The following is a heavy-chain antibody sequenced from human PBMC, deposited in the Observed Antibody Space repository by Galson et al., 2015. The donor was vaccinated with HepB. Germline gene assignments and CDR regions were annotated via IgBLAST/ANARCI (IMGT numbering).Heavy chain of an antibody. CDR2: INHSGST. CDR3: ARARRVAARPHYYYYMDV. Sequence: ETLSLTCAVYGGSFSGYYWSWIRQPPGKGLEWIGEINHSGSTNYNPSLKSRVTISVDTSKNQFSLKLSSVTAADTAVYYCARARRVAARPHYYYYMDVWGKGTTVTVSS. J-gene: IGHJ6*03. V-gene: IGHV4-34*01. CDR1: GGSFSGYY. D-gene: IGHD6-6*01.